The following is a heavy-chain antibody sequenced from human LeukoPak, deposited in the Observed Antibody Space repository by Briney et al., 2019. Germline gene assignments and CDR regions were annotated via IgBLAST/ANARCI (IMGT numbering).Heavy chain of an antibody. CDR2: IYLSEST. V-gene: IGHV4-30-2*01. CDR3: ARDGSGHMAH. D-gene: IGHD5-24*01. J-gene: IGHJ4*02. CDR1: GGSISSGGYS. Sequence: SETLSLTCAVFGGSISSGGYSWCWIRQPPGKGLEWIGYIYLSESTYYNTSLKSRVIIPVDRPKNQFSLKLSSGTAADTAVYYCARDGSGHMAHWGQGTGDSVSS.